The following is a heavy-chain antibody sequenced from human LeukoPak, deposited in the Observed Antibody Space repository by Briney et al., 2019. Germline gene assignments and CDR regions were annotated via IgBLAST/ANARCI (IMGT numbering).Heavy chain of an antibody. CDR2: ISSNGGST. V-gene: IGHV3-64*01. Sequence: GGSLRLSCAASGFTFSSYAMHWVRQAPGKGLEYVSAISSNGGSTYYANSVKGRFTISRDNSKNTLYLQMGSLRAEDMAVYYCARGNYYDSSGYFASVAFDIWGQGTMVTVSS. CDR1: GFTFSSYA. J-gene: IGHJ3*02. D-gene: IGHD3-22*01. CDR3: ARGNYYDSSGYFASVAFDI.